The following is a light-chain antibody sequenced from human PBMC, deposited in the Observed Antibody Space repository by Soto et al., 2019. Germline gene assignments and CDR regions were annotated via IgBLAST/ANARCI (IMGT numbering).Light chain of an antibody. CDR1: QGISSF. CDR3: QQLNSFPIP. V-gene: IGKV1-9*01. CDR2: GAS. J-gene: IGKJ3*01. Sequence: IQLTQSPSSLSASVGDRVTITCRASQGISSFLAWYQQKPGKAPKLLIYGASTLQSGVPSRFSGSGSGTDFTLTIGSLQPEDVATYDCQQLNSFPIPFGPGTKVDIK.